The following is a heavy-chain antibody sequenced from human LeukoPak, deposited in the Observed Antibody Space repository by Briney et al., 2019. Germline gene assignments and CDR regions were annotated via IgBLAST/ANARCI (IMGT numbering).Heavy chain of an antibody. CDR2: INPSGGST. CDR3: ARFGMEWLLYRAYYYYYGMDV. Sequence: ASVKVSCKASGYTFTSYYMHWVRQAPGQGLEWMGIINPSGGSTSYAQKFQGRVTITADESTSTAYMELSSLRSEDTAVYYCARFGMEWLLYRAYYYYYGMDVWGQGTTVTVSS. CDR1: GYTFTSYY. J-gene: IGHJ6*02. D-gene: IGHD3-3*01. V-gene: IGHV1-46*01.